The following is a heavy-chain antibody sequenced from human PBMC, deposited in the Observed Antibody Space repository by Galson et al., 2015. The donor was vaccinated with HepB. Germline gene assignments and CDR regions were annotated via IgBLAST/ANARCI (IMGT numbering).Heavy chain of an antibody. CDR2: IYYSGST. V-gene: IGHV4-39*01. CDR3: ARQEFVVVVAANRPHDAFDI. D-gene: IGHD2-15*01. CDR1: GGSISSSSYY. Sequence: ETLSLTCTVSGGSISSSSYYWGWIRQPPGKGLEWIGSIYYSGSTYYNPSLKSRVTISVDTSKNQFSLKLSSVTAADTAVYYCARQEFVVVVAANRPHDAFDIWGQGTMVTVSS. J-gene: IGHJ3*02.